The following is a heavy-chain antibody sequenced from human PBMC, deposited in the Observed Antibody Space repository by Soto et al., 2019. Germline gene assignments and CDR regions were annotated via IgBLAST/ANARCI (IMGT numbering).Heavy chain of an antibody. CDR1: GGTFSSYT. CDR2: IIPILGIA. Sequence: SVKVSCKASGGTFSSYTISWVRQAPGQGLEWMGRIIPILGIANYAQKFQGRVTITADKSTSTAYMELSSLRSEDTAVYYCAIGLDKVFVDYWCQGLLVTVFS. CDR3: AIGLDKVFVDY. V-gene: IGHV1-69*02. J-gene: IGHJ4*02. D-gene: IGHD3-10*02.